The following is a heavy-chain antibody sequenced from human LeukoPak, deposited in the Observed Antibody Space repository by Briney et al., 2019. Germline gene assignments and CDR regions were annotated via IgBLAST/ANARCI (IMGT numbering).Heavy chain of an antibody. Sequence: SETLSLTCTVSGGSISSYYWSWIRQPPGKGLEWIGYIYYSGSTNYNPSLKSRVTISVDTSKNQFFLKQSSVTAADTALYYCAKHYMGSYYNHGLDSWGQGTLVTVSS. D-gene: IGHD3-10*01. CDR3: AKHYMGSYYNHGLDS. CDR2: IYYSGST. CDR1: GGSISSYY. J-gene: IGHJ4*02. V-gene: IGHV4-59*08.